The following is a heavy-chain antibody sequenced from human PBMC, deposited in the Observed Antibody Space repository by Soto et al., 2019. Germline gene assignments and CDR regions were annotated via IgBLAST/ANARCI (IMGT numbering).Heavy chain of an antibody. CDR3: ARDRYLDSYAFDS. J-gene: IGHJ4*02. D-gene: IGHD3-9*01. CDR1: GFSFSSYA. Sequence: QVQLLESGGGVVQPGRSLRLSCAASGFSFSSYAMHWVRQAPGKGLEWVAVISFEGNDKYYADSVKGRFTISRDENENTLYLQMNSLRREDTAVYYCARDRYLDSYAFDSWGQGTLVTVSS. V-gene: IGHV3-30-3*01. CDR2: ISFEGNDK.